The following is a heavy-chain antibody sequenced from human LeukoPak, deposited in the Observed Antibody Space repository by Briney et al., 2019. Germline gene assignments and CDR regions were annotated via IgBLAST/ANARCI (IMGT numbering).Heavy chain of an antibody. CDR3: AREGIGHYYYYYYMDV. J-gene: IGHJ6*03. Sequence: GGSLRLSCVASGFTFSSYWMHWVRQAPGKGLVWVSRINSDGSSTNYADSVKGRFTISRGNAKNTLYLQMNSLRAEDTAVYYCAREGIGHYYYYYYMDVWGKGTTVTISS. V-gene: IGHV3-74*01. CDR1: GFTFSSYW. CDR2: INSDGSST. D-gene: IGHD2-21*01.